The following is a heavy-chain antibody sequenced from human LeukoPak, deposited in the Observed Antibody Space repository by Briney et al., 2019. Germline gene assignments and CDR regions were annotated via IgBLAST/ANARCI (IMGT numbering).Heavy chain of an antibody. CDR2: ISSSSSYI. Sequence: GGSLRLSCAASGFTFGSYSMNWVRQAPGKGLEWVSSISSSSSYIYYADSVKGRFTISRDNAKNSLYLQMNSLRAEDTAVYYCARDHYYDSSGYSGRKFDYWGQGTLVTVSS. CDR3: ARDHYYDSSGYSGRKFDY. J-gene: IGHJ4*02. V-gene: IGHV3-21*01. D-gene: IGHD3-22*01. CDR1: GFTFGSYS.